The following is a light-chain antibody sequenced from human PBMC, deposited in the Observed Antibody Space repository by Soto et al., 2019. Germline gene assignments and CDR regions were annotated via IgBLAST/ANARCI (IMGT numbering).Light chain of an antibody. CDR2: DTS. CDR1: QSISTY. Sequence: EIVLTQSPGTLSLSPGERATLSCRASQSISTYLAWYQQKPGQAPGLLIYDTSNRATGIPARFSGSGSGTDFTLTISTLEPEDFAVYYCQHRINWPLTFGGGTKVEIK. V-gene: IGKV3-11*01. CDR3: QHRINWPLT. J-gene: IGKJ4*01.